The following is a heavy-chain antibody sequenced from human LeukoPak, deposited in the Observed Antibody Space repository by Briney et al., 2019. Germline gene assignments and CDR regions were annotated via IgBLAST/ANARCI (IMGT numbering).Heavy chain of an antibody. J-gene: IGHJ5*02. V-gene: IGHV3-33*01. D-gene: IGHD3-10*01. CDR1: GFTFNTYG. CDR3: AREITMIRGAPLGWFDP. Sequence: GGSLRLSCAASGFTFNTYGMHWLRQSPGKGLEWLAGIWYDSSNKYYADSVKGRFSISRDNSKNSLYLQMNSLRAEDTAVYYCAREITMIRGAPLGWFDPWGQGTPVTVSS. CDR2: IWYDSSNK.